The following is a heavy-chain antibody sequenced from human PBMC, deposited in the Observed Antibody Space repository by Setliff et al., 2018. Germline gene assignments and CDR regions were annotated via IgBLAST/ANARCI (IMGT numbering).Heavy chain of an antibody. CDR1: GDSISRYY. Sequence: SETLSLTCTVSGDSISRYYWSWIRQPPGKGLEWIGYIQNGGNTKYNPSLGSRITMSVDTSKNQFSLKLSSVTAADTAVYYCAREGVHTRSSTDYHYYMDVWGRGTTVTVSS. CDR2: IQNGGNT. V-gene: IGHV4-59*01. CDR3: AREGVHTRSSTDYHYYMDV. D-gene: IGHD1-26*01. J-gene: IGHJ6*03.